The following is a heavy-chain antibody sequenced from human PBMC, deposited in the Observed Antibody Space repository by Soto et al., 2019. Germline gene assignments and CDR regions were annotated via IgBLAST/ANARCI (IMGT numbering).Heavy chain of an antibody. CDR3: AKDPIAAAGIFGWENWFVP. D-gene: IGHD6-13*01. V-gene: IGHV3-30-3*01. Sequence: PGGSLRLSCAASGFTFSSYAMHWVRQAPGKGLEWVAVISYDGSNKYYADSVKGRFTISRDNSKNTLYLQMNSLRAEDTAVYYCAKDPIAAAGIFGWENWFVPWGQGTLVTGSS. J-gene: IGHJ5*02. CDR1: GFTFSSYA. CDR2: ISYDGSNK.